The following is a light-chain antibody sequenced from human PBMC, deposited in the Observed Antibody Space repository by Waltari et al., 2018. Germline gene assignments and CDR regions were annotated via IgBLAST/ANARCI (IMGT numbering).Light chain of an antibody. V-gene: IGLV2-11*01. CDR3: CSYAGTYINYV. CDR1: SSDVGDYGF. J-gene: IGLJ1*01. CDR2: DVN. Sequence: QSALTQPRSVSGSPGQSVTISCTGTSSDVGDYGFVFWYQHHPDKAPKLIISDVNKRPSGVPDRFSGSKSDNTASLTISGLQAEDEADYYCCSYAGTYINYVFGSGTTVTVL.